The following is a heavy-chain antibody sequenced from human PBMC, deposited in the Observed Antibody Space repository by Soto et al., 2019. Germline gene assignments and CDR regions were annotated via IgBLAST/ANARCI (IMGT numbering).Heavy chain of an antibody. CDR1: CYTFATYA. CDR2: INAGNGNT. CDR3: ARGSYYMCSGGSCYTDP. V-gene: IGHV1-3*01. Sequence: ASMNFSCQASCYTFATYAMHWMRQAPGQRLEWMGWINAGNGNTKYSQKVQGRVTITRETSASTAYMELSSLRSEDTAVYYCARGSYYMCSGGSCYTDPWGQGTLVTVSS. D-gene: IGHD2-15*01. J-gene: IGHJ5*02.